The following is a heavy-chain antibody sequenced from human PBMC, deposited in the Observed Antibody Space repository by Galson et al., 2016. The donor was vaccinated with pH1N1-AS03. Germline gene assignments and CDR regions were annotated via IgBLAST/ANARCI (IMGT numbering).Heavy chain of an antibody. CDR2: IIPIFGKP. CDR3: ARDGPGIVRANAH. Sequence: SVKVSCKASGDSFSSYAFTWVRLAPGQGLEWMGGIIPIFGKPQYAQKFQGRVTITADESTTIVYMDLSSLISDDTAMYYCARDGPGIVRANAHWGQGTLVTVSS. D-gene: IGHD1-14*01. V-gene: IGHV1-69*13. CDR1: GDSFSSYA. J-gene: IGHJ1*01.